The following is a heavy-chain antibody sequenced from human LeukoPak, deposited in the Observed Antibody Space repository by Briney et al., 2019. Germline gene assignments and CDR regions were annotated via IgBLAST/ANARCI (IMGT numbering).Heavy chain of an antibody. V-gene: IGHV4-61*01. Sequence: SETLSLTCTVSGGSVSSGNSYWSWIRQPPGKGLEWIGYIYYNGNTNYNPSLKSRVTMSVDTSKNQFSLKLSSVTAADTAMYYCARAAEYGSGWYLLDYWGQGTLVTVSA. J-gene: IGHJ4*02. D-gene: IGHD6-19*01. CDR1: GGSVSSGNSY. CDR2: IYYNGNT. CDR3: ARAAEYGSGWYLLDY.